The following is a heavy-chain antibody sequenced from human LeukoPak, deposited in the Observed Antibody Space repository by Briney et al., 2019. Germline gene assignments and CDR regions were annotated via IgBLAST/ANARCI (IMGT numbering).Heavy chain of an antibody. V-gene: IGHV4-59*03. D-gene: IGHD1-7*01. J-gene: IGHJ4*02. Sequence: SETLSLTCTVSGGSISSHYWSWIRQFPGKGLEWIGYIFYSGTTKYNPSLKSRVTISVDTSKSQFSLNLTSVTAADTAVYYCVANLVAVFHYWGQGALVTVSP. CDR2: IFYSGTT. CDR1: GGSISSHY. CDR3: VANLVAVFHY.